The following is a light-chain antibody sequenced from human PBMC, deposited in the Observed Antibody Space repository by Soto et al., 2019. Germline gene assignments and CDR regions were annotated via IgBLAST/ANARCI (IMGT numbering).Light chain of an antibody. J-gene: IGLJ1*01. Sequence: QSALTQPPSASGSPGQSVTISCTGTSSDVGGYNYVSWYQQHPDKAPKLMIYEVSKRPSGVPDRFSGSKSGNTASLTVSGLQAEDEAEYYCSSYAGSNNFDVFGTGTKLTVL. CDR2: EVS. CDR3: SSYAGSNNFDV. V-gene: IGLV2-8*01. CDR1: SSDVGGYNY.